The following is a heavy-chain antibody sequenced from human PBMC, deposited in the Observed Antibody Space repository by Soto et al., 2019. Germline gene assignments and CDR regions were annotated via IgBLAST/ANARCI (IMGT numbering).Heavy chain of an antibody. D-gene: IGHD2-15*01. Sequence: SETLSLTCTVSGGSTNNYYWSWIRQPPGKGLEWIAYIYYSGSTNYNPSLKSRVTVSIDTSKNQFSLKLSSMTAADTAVYYCARTYCSGGSCYSSAPNHFDFWGQGALVTVSS. V-gene: IGHV4-59*01. CDR1: GGSTNNYY. CDR3: ARTYCSGGSCYSSAPNHFDF. CDR2: IYYSGST. J-gene: IGHJ4*02.